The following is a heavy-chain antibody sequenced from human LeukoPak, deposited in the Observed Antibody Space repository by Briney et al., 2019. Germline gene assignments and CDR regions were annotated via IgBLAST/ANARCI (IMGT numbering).Heavy chain of an antibody. CDR2: IKQDGSEE. CDR3: GRDYGTSGYDLNDY. D-gene: IGHD3-22*01. J-gene: IGHJ4*02. Sequence: GGSLRLSCAAPGFTFSNYWMTWVRQAPGKGLEWVANIKQDGSEEHRVDSVKGRFTISRDNAKNSLYLQMNSLRDEDTAVYYCGRDYGTSGYDLNDYGGQGTLVTVPS. V-gene: IGHV3-7*01. CDR1: GFTFSNYW.